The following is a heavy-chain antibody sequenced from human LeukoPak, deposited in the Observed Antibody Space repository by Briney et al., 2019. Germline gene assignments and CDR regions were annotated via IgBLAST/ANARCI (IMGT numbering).Heavy chain of an antibody. D-gene: IGHD1/OR15-1a*01. CDR2: INPNSGGT. Sequence: PGGSLRLSCAASRFTFSNYAMHWVRQAPGKGLEWVGWINPNSGGTNYAQKFQGRVTITRDTSISTAYMELISLRSDDTAVYYCARVRTTLDYWGQGTLVTVSS. J-gene: IGHJ4*02. V-gene: IGHV1-2*02. CDR1: RFTFSNYA. CDR3: ARVRTTLDY.